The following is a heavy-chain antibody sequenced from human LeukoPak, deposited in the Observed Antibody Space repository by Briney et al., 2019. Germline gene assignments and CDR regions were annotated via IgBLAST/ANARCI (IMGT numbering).Heavy chain of an antibody. CDR1: GFSVSNHY. D-gene: IGHD5-24*01. J-gene: IGHJ5*02. CDR3: ARDGAGIESWVELDP. V-gene: IGHV3-66*02. CDR2: IWADGTT. Sequence: GGSLRLSCAASGFSVSNHYMAWVRQAPGRGLEWVSFIWADGTTFYTDSVRGRFTVSRDQFKNTLYLQMSSLRPDDTALYYCARDGAGIESWVELDPWGQGTQVTVSA.